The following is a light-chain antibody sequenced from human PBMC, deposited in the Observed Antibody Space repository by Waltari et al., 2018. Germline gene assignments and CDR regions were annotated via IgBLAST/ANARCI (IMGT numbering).Light chain of an antibody. CDR1: SLRTSY. CDR2: GKE. Sequence: SSELTQGPDVSVALGQTVKITCQGDSLRTSYASWYQVKPGQAPVLVLFGKEKRPSGIPDRISGYSSGTTSSLTISRVEAGDEADYYCQVWDANTDPGVFGTGTEVTVL. CDR3: QVWDANTDPGV. J-gene: IGLJ1*01. V-gene: IGLV3-19*01.